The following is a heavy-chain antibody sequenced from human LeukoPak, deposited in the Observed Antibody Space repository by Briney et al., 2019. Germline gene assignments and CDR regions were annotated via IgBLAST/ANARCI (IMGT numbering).Heavy chain of an antibody. J-gene: IGHJ6*02. CDR2: ISYDGSNK. D-gene: IGHD2-15*01. V-gene: IGHV3-30*18. CDR1: GFTFSSYG. CDR3: AKADCSGGSCMDV. Sequence: GRSLRLSCAASGFTFSSYGMHWVRQAPGKGLEWVVVISYDGSNKYYADSVKGRFTISRDNSKNTLYLQMNSLRAEDTAVYYCAKADCSGGSCMDVWGQGTTVTVSS.